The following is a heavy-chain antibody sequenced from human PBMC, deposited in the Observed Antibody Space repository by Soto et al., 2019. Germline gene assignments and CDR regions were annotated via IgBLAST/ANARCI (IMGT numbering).Heavy chain of an antibody. D-gene: IGHD3-16*02. CDR2: IKSKTDGGTT. Sequence: GGSLRLSCAASGFTFSNAWMSWVRQAPGKGLEWVGRIKSKTDGGTTDYAAPVKGRFTISRDDSKNTLYLQMNSLKTEDTAVYYCTPSRMITFGGVIAQDFDYWGQGTLVTVSS. J-gene: IGHJ4*02. CDR1: GFTFSNAW. CDR3: TPSRMITFGGVIAQDFDY. V-gene: IGHV3-15*01.